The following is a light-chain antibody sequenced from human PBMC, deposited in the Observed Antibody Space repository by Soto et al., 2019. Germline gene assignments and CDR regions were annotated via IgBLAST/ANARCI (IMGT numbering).Light chain of an antibody. CDR1: QSLVHSDGKTY. V-gene: IGKV2-24*01. CDR3: QHIYSIPIT. J-gene: IGKJ5*01. CDR2: KVS. Sequence: DIVLTQTPLSSPVTLRKPASISCRSIQSLVHSDGKTYLSWVQQRPGQPPRLLIYKVSNRFSGVPDRFTGSGAGTHFTLTISSLQPEDFETYYCQHIYSIPITSGQGTRLEIK.